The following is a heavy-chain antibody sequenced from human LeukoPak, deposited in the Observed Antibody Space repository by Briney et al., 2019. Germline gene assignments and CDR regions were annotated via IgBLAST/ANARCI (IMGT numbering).Heavy chain of an antibody. CDR1: GFTFSSYG. D-gene: IGHD3-10*01. Sequence: PGGSLRLSCAASGFTFSSYGMHWVRQAPGKGLEWVAVMSYDGSNKYYADSVKGRFTISRDNSKNTLYLQMNSLRAEDTAVCYCAYYGSGSYYLSYFDYWGQGTLVTVSS. CDR2: MSYDGSNK. CDR3: AYYGSGSYYLSYFDY. J-gene: IGHJ4*02. V-gene: IGHV3-30*03.